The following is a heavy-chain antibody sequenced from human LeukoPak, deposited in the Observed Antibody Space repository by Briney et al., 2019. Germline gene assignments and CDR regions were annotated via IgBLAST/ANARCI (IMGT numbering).Heavy chain of an antibody. V-gene: IGHV3-74*01. D-gene: IGHD3-10*01. CDR3: ARDFGRITMVRGVIIRERDYYYYGMDV. Sequence: TGGSLRLSCAASGLTFSSHWMHWVRQAPGKGLVWVSRITNDGSSTTYADSVKGRFTISRDNAKNSLYLQMNSLRAEDTAVYYCARDFGRITMVRGVIIRERDYYYYGMDVWGQGTTVTVSS. J-gene: IGHJ6*02. CDR1: GLTFSSHW. CDR2: ITNDGSST.